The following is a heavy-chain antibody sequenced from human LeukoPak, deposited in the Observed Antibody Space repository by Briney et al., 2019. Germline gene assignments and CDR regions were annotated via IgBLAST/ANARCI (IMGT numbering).Heavy chain of an antibody. Sequence: GGSLRLSCAASGFTFSSYSMNWVRQAPGKGLEWVSSISSGAIYLYYADSVKGRFTISRDNAKNSLSLQMNSLRAEDTAVYYCARAQYADMPDVDIWGQGTVVTVSS. J-gene: IGHJ3*02. V-gene: IGHV3-21*01. D-gene: IGHD2-2*01. CDR2: ISSGAIYL. CDR1: GFTFSSYS. CDR3: ARAQYADMPDVDI.